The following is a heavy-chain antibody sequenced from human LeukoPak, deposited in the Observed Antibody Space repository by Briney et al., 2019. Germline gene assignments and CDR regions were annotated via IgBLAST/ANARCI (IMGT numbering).Heavy chain of an antibody. Sequence: GGSLRLSCAASGFTFSISWMTWVRQAPGKGLEWLANIKEDGSVKNYVDSVKGRFTISRDNAKNSLYLQMNSLRVEDTAVYYCARDSGYFAFDIWGQGTMVAVSS. J-gene: IGHJ3*02. CDR2: IKEDGSVK. D-gene: IGHD5-12*01. CDR1: GFTFSISW. V-gene: IGHV3-7*01. CDR3: ARDSGYFAFDI.